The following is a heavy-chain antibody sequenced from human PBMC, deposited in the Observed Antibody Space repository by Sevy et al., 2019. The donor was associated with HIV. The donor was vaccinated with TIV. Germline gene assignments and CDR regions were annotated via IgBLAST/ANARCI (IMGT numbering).Heavy chain of an antibody. CDR2: ISWDGGST. CDR1: GFTFDDYA. D-gene: IGHD3-10*01. J-gene: IGHJ4*02. Sequence: GGSLRLSCAASGFTFDDYAMHWVRQAPGKGLEWVSLISWDGGSTYYADSVKGRFTISRDKSKNSLSLQMTSLRAEDTAFYYCAKDLAGEGPYGSGSLDYWGQGTLVTVSS. V-gene: IGHV3-43D*03. CDR3: AKDLAGEGPYGSGSLDY.